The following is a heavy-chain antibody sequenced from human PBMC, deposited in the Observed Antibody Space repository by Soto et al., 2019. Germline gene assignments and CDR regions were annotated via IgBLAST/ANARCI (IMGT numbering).Heavy chain of an antibody. CDR3: AYLPCSGGSCYWFSYSGMAV. CDR1: GFSLSTSGVG. Sequence: QITLKESGPPLVKPTQTLTLTCTFSGFSLSTSGVGVAWIRQPPGKALEWLALIYWDDDKRYRPSLETRLTITTDTSTTQVVLTMTNMDSVDTATYYCAYLPCSGGSCYWFSYSGMAVWGQGTTVTVSS. V-gene: IGHV2-5*02. J-gene: IGHJ6*02. D-gene: IGHD2-15*01. CDR2: IYWDDDK.